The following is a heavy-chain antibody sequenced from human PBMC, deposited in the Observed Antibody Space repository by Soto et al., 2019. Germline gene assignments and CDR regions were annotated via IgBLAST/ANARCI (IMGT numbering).Heavy chain of an antibody. D-gene: IGHD3-22*01. J-gene: IGHJ6*02. CDR3: AKGSAIYYDSSGYPYGMDV. CDR1: GFTFDDYA. V-gene: IGHV3-43D*03. Sequence: GGSLRLSCAASGFTFDDYAMHWVRQAPGKGLEWVSLISWDGGSTYYADSVKGRFTISRDNSKNSLYLQMNSLRAEDTALYYCAKGSAIYYDSSGYPYGMDVWGQGTTVTVSS. CDR2: ISWDGGST.